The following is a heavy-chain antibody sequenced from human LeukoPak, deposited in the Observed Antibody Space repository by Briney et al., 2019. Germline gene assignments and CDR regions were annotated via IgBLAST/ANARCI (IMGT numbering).Heavy chain of an antibody. V-gene: IGHV6-1*01. D-gene: IGHD2-21*01. CDR2: TYYRSKWYN. CDR3: ARSRPLLPSSNWFDP. Sequence: SQTLSLTCAISGDSVSSNSAAWNWTRQSPSRGPEWLGRTYYRSKWYNDYAVSVKSRITINPDTSKNQFSLQLNSVTPEDTAVYYCARSRPLLPSSNWFDPWGQGTLVTVSS. J-gene: IGHJ5*02. CDR1: GDSVSSNSAA.